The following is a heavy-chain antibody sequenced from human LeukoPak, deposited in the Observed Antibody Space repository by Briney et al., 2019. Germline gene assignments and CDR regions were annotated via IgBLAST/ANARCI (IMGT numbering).Heavy chain of an antibody. CDR1: GFTFSSYA. CDR3: ARECKDASSWYIDY. CDR2: ISYDGSNK. J-gene: IGHJ4*02. Sequence: GGSLRLSCAASGFTFSSYAMHWVRQAPGKGLEWAAVISYDGSNKYYADSVKGRFTISRDNSKNTLYLQMNSLRAEDTAVYYCARECKDASSWYIDYWGQGTLVTVSS. D-gene: IGHD6-13*01. V-gene: IGHV3-30*04.